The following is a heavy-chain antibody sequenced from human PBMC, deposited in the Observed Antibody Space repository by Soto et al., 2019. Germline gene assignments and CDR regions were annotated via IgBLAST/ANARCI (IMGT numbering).Heavy chain of an antibody. CDR3: ARVAVEMATIHVFDS. Sequence: QVQLVESGGGVVQPGRSLRLSCAASGFTFSSYAMHWVRQAPGKGLEWVAVISYDGGNKYYADSVKGRLTISRDNSKNTLYLQMNSLRAEDTAVYYCARVAVEMATIHVFDSWGQGTLVSVSS. CDR1: GFTFSSYA. J-gene: IGHJ5*01. V-gene: IGHV3-30-3*01. CDR2: ISYDGGNK. D-gene: IGHD5-12*01.